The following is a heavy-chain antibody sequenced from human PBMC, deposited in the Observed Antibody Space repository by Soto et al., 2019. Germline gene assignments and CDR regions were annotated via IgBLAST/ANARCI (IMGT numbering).Heavy chain of an antibody. CDR1: GGPTSDKSYF. D-gene: IGHD2-21*02. Sequence: SEALSLTYYDSGGPTSDKSYFWGWVRDSPGKWLEWIGSMYYSGSSYYNPSLKSRVAISVDTSKNQFSLKLRSVTAADTAVYFCARQRLLRLKPDFDIWGQGTLVTVSA. J-gene: IGHJ4*02. CDR3: ARQRLLRLKPDFDI. CDR2: MYYSGSS. V-gene: IGHV4-39*01.